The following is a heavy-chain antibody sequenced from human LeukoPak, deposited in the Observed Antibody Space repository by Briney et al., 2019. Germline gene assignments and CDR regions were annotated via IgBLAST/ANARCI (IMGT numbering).Heavy chain of an antibody. D-gene: IGHD1-1*01. Sequence: SQTLSLTCAISGDSVSSSSAAWNWIRQSPSRGLEWLGRTYYRSKWYNDYAVSVKSRITINPDTSKNQFSLKLSSVTAADTAVYYCARRVQQSYYYMDVWGKGTTVTVSS. CDR2: TYYRSKWYN. CDR1: GDSVSSSSAA. J-gene: IGHJ6*03. V-gene: IGHV6-1*01. CDR3: ARRVQQSYYYMDV.